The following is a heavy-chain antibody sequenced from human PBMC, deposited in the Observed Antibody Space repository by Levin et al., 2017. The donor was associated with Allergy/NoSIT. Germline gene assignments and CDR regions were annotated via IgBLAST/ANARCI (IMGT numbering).Heavy chain of an antibody. J-gene: IGHJ3*02. V-gene: IGHV3-11*01. CDR2: ISSSGSTI. CDR1: GFTFSDYY. CDR3: ARDGGSTTWQAFDS. D-gene: IGHD3-16*01. Sequence: GESLKISCAASGFTFSDYYMSWIRQAPGKGLEWVSYISSSGSTIYYADSVKGRFTISRDNAKNSLYLQMNSLRAEDTAVYYCARDGGSTTWQAFDSWGQGTMVTVSS.